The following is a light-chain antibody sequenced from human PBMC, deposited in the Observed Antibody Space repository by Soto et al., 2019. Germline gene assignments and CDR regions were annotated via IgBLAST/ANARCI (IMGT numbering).Light chain of an antibody. V-gene: IGKV3-15*01. CDR3: QQYNNWPPIT. J-gene: IGKJ3*01. CDR2: AAS. CDR1: QSVSSN. Sequence: EIVMTQSPATLSVSPGERATLSCRASQSVSSNLAWYQQKPGQAPRLLIYAASTRATGIPARFSGSGSGTEFTLTISSLQSEDFAVYYWQQYNNWPPITFGPGTKVDIK.